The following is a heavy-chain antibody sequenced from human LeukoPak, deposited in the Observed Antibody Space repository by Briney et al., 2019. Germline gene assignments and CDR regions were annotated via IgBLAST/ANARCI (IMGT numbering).Heavy chain of an antibody. V-gene: IGHV4-31*03. CDR2: IYYSGST. Sequence: PSETLSLTCSVSGDSLSSGGYYWSWIRQHPGKGLEWVGYIYYSGSTYYNPSLKSRVTISVYTSKNQFYLKLRSVTAADTAVYYCARAGGYSGYAFDYWGQGTLVTVSP. CDR3: ARAGGYSGYAFDY. J-gene: IGHJ4*02. D-gene: IGHD5-12*01. CDR1: GDSLSSGGYY.